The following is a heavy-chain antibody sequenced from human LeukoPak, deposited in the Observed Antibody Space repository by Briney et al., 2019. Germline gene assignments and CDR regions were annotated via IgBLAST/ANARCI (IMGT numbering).Heavy chain of an antibody. CDR3: ARDPPYSGHYFDY. D-gene: IGHD1-26*01. V-gene: IGHV3-74*01. J-gene: IGHJ4*02. CDR2: IYSDGSRT. CDR1: GFTFSSYW. Sequence: GGSLRLSCAASGFTFSSYWMHWVRQAPGKGLVWVSRIYSDGSRTDYADSVKGRFTSSRDNAKNSLYLQMNSLGAEDTALYYCARDPPYSGHYFDYWGQGTLVTVAS.